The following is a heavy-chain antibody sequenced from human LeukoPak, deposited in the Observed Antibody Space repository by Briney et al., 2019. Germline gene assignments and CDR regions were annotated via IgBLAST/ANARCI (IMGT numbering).Heavy chain of an antibody. J-gene: IGHJ4*02. Sequence: KPSETLSLTCTVSGGSIGSSSYYWSWIRQPAGKGLEWIGRIYTSGSTNYNPSLKSRVTMSVDTSKNQFSLKLSSVTAADTAVYYCARERRCSSTSCPVDYWGQGTLVTVSS. CDR1: GGSIGSSSYY. CDR3: ARERRCSSTSCPVDY. V-gene: IGHV4-61*02. D-gene: IGHD2-2*01. CDR2: IYTSGST.